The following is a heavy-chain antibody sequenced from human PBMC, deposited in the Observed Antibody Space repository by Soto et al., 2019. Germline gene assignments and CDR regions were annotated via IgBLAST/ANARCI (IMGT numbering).Heavy chain of an antibody. V-gene: IGHV1-8*01. J-gene: IGHJ4*02. D-gene: IGHD2-8*01. CDR2: MNPNSGNT. CDR3: ARAGGYCTNVVLYAIFFDY. Sequence: WMGWMNPNSGNTGYAQKFQGRVTMTRNTSISTAYMELSSLRSEDTAVYYCARAGGYCTNVVLYAIFFDYWCQRALVTGCS.